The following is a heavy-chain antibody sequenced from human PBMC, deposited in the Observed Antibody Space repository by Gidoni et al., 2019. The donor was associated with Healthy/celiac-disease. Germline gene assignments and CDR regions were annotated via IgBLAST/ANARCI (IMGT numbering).Heavy chain of an antibody. Sequence: EVQLVQSGAEVEQPGEALQIYCKGAGYSFTSYWIGWVRQMPGKGLEWMWSIYPGDSDTRYSPSFQGQVTISADKSISTAYLQWSSLKASDTAMYYCARHAGSSSTNWFDPWGQGTLVTVSS. CDR3: ARHAGSSSTNWFDP. CDR2: IYPGDSDT. D-gene: IGHD6-13*01. CDR1: GYSFTSYW. V-gene: IGHV5-51*01. J-gene: IGHJ5*02.